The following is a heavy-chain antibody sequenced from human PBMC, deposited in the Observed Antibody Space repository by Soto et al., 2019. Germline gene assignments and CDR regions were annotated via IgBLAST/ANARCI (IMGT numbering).Heavy chain of an antibody. D-gene: IGHD2-2*01. CDR3: ARAKLVVVPAAIGEVGN. CDR2: IYYSGST. V-gene: IGHV4-30-4*01. Sequence: KPSETLSLTCTVSGGSITSGDYYWSWIRQPPGKGLEWIGYIYYSGSTYYNPSLKSRVTISVDTSKNQFSLKLSSVTAADTAVYYCARAKLVVVPAAIGEVGNWGQGTLVTSPQ. CDR1: GGSITSGDYY. J-gene: IGHJ4*02.